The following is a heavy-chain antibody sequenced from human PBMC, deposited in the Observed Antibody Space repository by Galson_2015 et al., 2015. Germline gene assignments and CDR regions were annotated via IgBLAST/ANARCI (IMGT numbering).Heavy chain of an antibody. CDR1: GFTFSSYA. D-gene: IGHD4-23*01. Sequence: SLRLSCAASGFTFSSYAMSWVRQAPGKGLEWVSAISGSGGSTYYADSVKGRFTISRDNSKNTLYLQMNSLRAEDTAVYYCNLINYGGNRAHFDYWGQGTLVTVSS. CDR2: ISGSGGST. V-gene: IGHV3-23*01. J-gene: IGHJ4*02. CDR3: NLINYGGNRAHFDY.